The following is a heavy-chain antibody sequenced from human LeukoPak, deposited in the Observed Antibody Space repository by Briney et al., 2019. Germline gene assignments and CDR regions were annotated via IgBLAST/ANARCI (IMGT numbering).Heavy chain of an antibody. CDR1: GYTFTGYY. D-gene: IGHD2-15*01. Sequence: ASVKVSCKASGYTFTGYYMHWVRQAPGQGLEWMGWINPNSGGTNYAQKFQGRVTMTRDTSISTAYMELSRLRSDDTAVYYCARDVLGYCSGGSCYSGALDYWGQGTLVTVSS. CDR2: INPNSGGT. CDR3: ARDVLGYCSGGSCYSGALDY. J-gene: IGHJ4*02. V-gene: IGHV1-2*02.